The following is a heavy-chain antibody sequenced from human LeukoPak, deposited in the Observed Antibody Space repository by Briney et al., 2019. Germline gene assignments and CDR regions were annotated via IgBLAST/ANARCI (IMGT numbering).Heavy chain of an antibody. CDR3: ARETPYGSGSYPFDY. Sequence: SETLSLTCTVSIGSISSYYWSWIRQPPGKGLEWIGYVYYSGSTNDNPSLKSRVTISVDTSKKQFSLKLSSVTAADTAVYYCARETPYGSGSYPFDYWGQGILVTVSS. D-gene: IGHD3-10*01. J-gene: IGHJ4*02. CDR1: IGSISSYY. V-gene: IGHV4-59*01. CDR2: VYYSGST.